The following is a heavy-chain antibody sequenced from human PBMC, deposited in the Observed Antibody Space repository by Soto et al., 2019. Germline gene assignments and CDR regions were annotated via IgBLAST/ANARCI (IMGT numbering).Heavy chain of an antibody. CDR1: GGTFSSYA. V-gene: IGHV1-69*01. Sequence: QVQLVQSGAEVKKPGSSVKVSCKASGGTFSSYAISWVRQAPGQGLEWMGGIIPIFGTANYAQKFQGRVTITADESTSTAYMELISLRSEDTAVYYCAREPRWYAFADYGMDVWGQGTTVTVSS. CDR3: AREPRWYAFADYGMDV. CDR2: IIPIFGTA. D-gene: IGHD6-13*01. J-gene: IGHJ6*02.